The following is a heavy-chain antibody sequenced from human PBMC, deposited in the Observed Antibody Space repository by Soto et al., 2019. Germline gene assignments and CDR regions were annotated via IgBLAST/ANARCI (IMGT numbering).Heavy chain of an antibody. Sequence: GGSLRLSCAASGFTLSNYGMNWVRQAPGKGLEWVAVISFDGSNEYYADSVKGRFAISRDNSKNTLYLQMNSLGTEDTAVYYCAKETPLKRRYYDTRGYYYFDYWGQGTLVTVSS. D-gene: IGHD3-22*01. J-gene: IGHJ4*02. V-gene: IGHV3-30*18. CDR2: ISFDGSNE. CDR1: GFTLSNYG. CDR3: AKETPLKRRYYDTRGYYYFDY.